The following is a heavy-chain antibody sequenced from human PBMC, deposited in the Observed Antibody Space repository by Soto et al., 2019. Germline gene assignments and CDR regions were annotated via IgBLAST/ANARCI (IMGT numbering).Heavy chain of an antibody. D-gene: IGHD2-2*01. CDR3: ARERLNTSTSTSYYIDSFDY. CDR2: ARNKANFYTI. V-gene: IGHV3-72*01. CDR1: GFAFSEHY. Sequence: EVQLVESGGGLVQPGGSLRLSCAASGFAFSEHYMNWVRQAPGKGLEWVGRARNKANFYTIEYAASVQGRFTISRDDSENSLRLQMDSLKTEDTAVYFCARERLNTSTSTSYYIDSFDYWGQGTLVSVSS. J-gene: IGHJ4*02.